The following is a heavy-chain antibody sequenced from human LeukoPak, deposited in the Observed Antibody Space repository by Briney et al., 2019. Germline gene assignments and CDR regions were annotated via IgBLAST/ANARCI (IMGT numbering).Heavy chain of an antibody. J-gene: IGHJ3*02. CDR3: ARFYSTGGGALDI. D-gene: IGHD2-8*02. V-gene: IGHV7-4-1*02. Sequence: ASVKVSCKASGYSFTTYPMNWVRQAPGQGLEWMGWINTDTGNPTYAQGFTGRFVFSLDTSVSTAYLQISSLTAEDTAVYYCARFYSTGGGALDIWGQGTMVTVSS. CDR2: INTDTGNP. CDR1: GYSFTTYP.